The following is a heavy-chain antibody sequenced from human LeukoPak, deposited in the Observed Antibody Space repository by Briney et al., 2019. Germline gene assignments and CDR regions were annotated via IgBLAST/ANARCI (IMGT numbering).Heavy chain of an antibody. D-gene: IGHD2-2*01. Sequence: ASVKVSCKASGYTFTSYGISWVRQAPGQGLEWMGWISAYNGNTNYAQKFQGRVTITADESTSTAYMELSSLRSEDTAVYYCASTPGGYCSSTSCYYYYYMDVWGKGTTVTISS. CDR1: GYTFTSYG. CDR2: ISAYNGNT. J-gene: IGHJ6*03. V-gene: IGHV1-18*01. CDR3: ASTPGGYCSSTSCYYYYYMDV.